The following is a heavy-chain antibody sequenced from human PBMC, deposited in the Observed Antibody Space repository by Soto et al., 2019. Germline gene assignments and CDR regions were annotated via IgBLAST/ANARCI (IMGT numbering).Heavy chain of an antibody. D-gene: IGHD3-3*01. V-gene: IGHV3-23*01. J-gene: IGHJ4*02. Sequence: GGSLRLSCAASGFTFSSYAMSWVRQAPGKGLEWVSAISGSGGSTYYADSVKGRFTISRDNSKNTLYLQMNSLRAEDTAVYYCAKVGSITIFGVVIITYYFDYWGQGTLVTVSS. CDR3: AKVGSITIFGVVIITYYFDY. CDR2: ISGSGGST. CDR1: GFTFSSYA.